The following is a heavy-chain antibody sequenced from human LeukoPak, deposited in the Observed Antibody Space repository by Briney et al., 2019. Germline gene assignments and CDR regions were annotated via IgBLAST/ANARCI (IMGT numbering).Heavy chain of an antibody. CDR2: ISGSGGST. CDR1: GFTFSSYA. V-gene: IGHV3-23*01. Sequence: PGGSLRLSCAASGFTFSSYAMHWVRQAPGKGLEWVSAISGSGGSTYYADSVKGRFTISRDNSKNTLYLQMNSLRAEDTAVYYCANGARDYDILTGYLPEWYYYYGMDVWGQGTTVTVSS. CDR3: ANGARDYDILTGYLPEWYYYYGMDV. D-gene: IGHD3-9*01. J-gene: IGHJ6*02.